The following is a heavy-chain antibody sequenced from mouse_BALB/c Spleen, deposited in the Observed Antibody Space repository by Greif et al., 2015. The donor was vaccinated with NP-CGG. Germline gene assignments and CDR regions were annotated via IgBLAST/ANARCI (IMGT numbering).Heavy chain of an antibody. V-gene: IGHV1S56*01. CDR2: IYPGNVNT. J-gene: IGHJ4*01. CDR1: GYTFTSYY. D-gene: IGHD1-1*01. Sequence: QVQLQQSGPELVKPGASVRISCKASGYTFTSYYIHWVKQRPGQGLEWIGWIYPGNVNTKYNEKFKGKATLTADKSSSTAYMQLSSLTSEDSAVYFCARAVGAMDYWGQGTSVTVSS. CDR3: ARAVGAMDY.